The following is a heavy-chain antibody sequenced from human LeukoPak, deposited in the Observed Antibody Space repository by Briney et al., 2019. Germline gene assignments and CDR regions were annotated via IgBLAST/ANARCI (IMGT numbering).Heavy chain of an antibody. CDR2: INHSGST. D-gene: IGHD3-10*01. Sequence: SETLSLTCAVYGGSFSGYYWSWIRQPPGKGLEWIGEINHSGSTNYNPSLKSRVTISVDTSKNQFSLKLGSVTAADTAVYYCARGPGSGSYYGYWGQGTLVTVSS. CDR1: GGSFSGYY. CDR3: ARGPGSGSYYGY. V-gene: IGHV4-34*01. J-gene: IGHJ4*02.